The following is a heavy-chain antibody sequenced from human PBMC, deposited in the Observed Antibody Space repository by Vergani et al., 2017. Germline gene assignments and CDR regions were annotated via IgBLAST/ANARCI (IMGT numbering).Heavy chain of an antibody. CDR1: GYSFNNYA. Sequence: QEQLVQSGSELKKPGASVKVSCKASGYSFNNYAIHWVRQAPGHGLEWMGWINPTTGNPTYARAFTGRVVFSLDTSISTAYLQIGSQKAGDTAVYFCGRANRGRLAVGATDSWGQGTLLTVSS. CDR3: GRANRGRLAVGATDS. V-gene: IGHV7-4-1*01. J-gene: IGHJ4*02. D-gene: IGHD6-13*01. CDR2: INPTTGNP.